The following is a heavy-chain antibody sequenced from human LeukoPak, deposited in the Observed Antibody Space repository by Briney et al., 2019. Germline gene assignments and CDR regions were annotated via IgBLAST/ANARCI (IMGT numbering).Heavy chain of an antibody. CDR1: GITFRSYS. J-gene: IGHJ4*02. V-gene: IGHV3-21*01. D-gene: IGHD5-18*01. CDR2: ISSSSSYI. CDR3: ARSPDSYTFDY. Sequence: GGSLRLSCAASGITFRSYSMNWVRQPPGKGLEWVSYISSSSSYIYYADSLKGRFTISRDNAKNSLYLQMNSLRAEDTAVYYCARSPDSYTFDYWGQGTLVTVSS.